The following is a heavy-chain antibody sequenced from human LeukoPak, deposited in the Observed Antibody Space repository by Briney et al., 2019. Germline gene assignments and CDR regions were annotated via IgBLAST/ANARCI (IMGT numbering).Heavy chain of an antibody. D-gene: IGHD3-22*01. CDR1: GASISRYY. CDR2: IYYSGST. CDR3: ARVGRDFYDSSGYFET. V-gene: IGHV4-59*01. J-gene: IGHJ5*02. Sequence: SETLSLTCTVSGASISRYYWTWIRQPPGKGLEWIGYIYYSGSTDYNPSLKSRVTISLDTSKNQVSLKLSSVTGADTAVYYCARVGRDFYDSSGYFETWGQGTLVTVSS.